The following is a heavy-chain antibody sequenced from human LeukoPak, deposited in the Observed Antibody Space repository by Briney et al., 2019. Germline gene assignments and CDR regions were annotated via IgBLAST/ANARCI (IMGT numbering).Heavy chain of an antibody. D-gene: IGHD5-12*01. CDR2: IYHSGST. Sequence: NPSETLSLTCAVSGGTISSGGYYWSWIRQPPGEGLEWIGYIYHSGSTYYNPSLKSRVTISIDTSENQFSLKLSSVTVADTAVYYCARAPSGYESFFDYWGQGTLVPVTS. CDR3: ARAPSGYESFFDY. V-gene: IGHV4-31*11. J-gene: IGHJ4*02. CDR1: GGTISSGGYY.